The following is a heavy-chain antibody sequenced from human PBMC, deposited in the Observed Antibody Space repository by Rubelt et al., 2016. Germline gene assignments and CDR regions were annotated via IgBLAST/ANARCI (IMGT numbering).Heavy chain of an antibody. CDR2: IDWDDDK. J-gene: IGHJ4*02. V-gene: IGHV2-70*01. CDR1: GFPLSIIGMC. D-gene: IGHD1-1*01. CDR3: ARTQTETEPDY. Sequence: QVTLRESGPALVKPTQTLTLPCTFSGFPLSIIGMCVRWFRQPPGKALEWLAVIDWDDDKYYSTSLGTRLTSSKDTSKNQVVLTMTDMDPVDTATYYCARTQTETEPDYWGQGTLVTVSS.